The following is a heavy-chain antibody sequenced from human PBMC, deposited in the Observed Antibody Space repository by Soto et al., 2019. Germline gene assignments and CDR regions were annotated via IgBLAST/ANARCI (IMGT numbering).Heavy chain of an antibody. J-gene: IGHJ4*02. Sequence: EVQLLESGGGVVKPGGSLRLSCAASGFTFSSYAMSWVRQAPGKGLEWVSAISGSGGSTYYADSVKGRFTISRDNSKNTLYLQMNSLRAEDTAVYYCAKCLEQLVCRYYFDYWGQGTLVTVSS. CDR1: GFTFSSYA. CDR3: AKCLEQLVCRYYFDY. D-gene: IGHD6-6*01. CDR2: ISGSGGST. V-gene: IGHV3-23*01.